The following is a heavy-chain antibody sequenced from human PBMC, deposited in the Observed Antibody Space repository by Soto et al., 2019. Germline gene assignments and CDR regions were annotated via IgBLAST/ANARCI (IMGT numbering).Heavy chain of an antibody. Sequence: EVQLLESGGGLVQPGGSLRLSCATSGFTFRRYGMRWVRQAPVKGLEWVSAISGSGGSTYYADSVKGRFTISRDNSKNTLYLQMNSLRSEDTAVYYCARRGSGSYYDYWGQGTLVTVSS. CDR1: GFTFRRYG. J-gene: IGHJ4*02. D-gene: IGHD1-26*01. V-gene: IGHV3-23*01. CDR2: ISGSGGST. CDR3: ARRGSGSYYDY.